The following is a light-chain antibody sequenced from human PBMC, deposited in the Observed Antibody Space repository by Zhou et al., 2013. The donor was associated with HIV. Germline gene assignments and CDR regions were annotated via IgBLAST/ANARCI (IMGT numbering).Light chain of an antibody. J-gene: IGKJ3*01. Sequence: DIVMTQSPLSLPVTPGEPASISCRSSQSLLHSNGYNYLDWYLQKPGQSPQLLIYLGSNRASGVPDRFSGSGSGTDFTLKISRVEAEDVGVYYCMQATQFPFTFGPGTKVDLK. V-gene: IGKV2-28*01. CDR3: MQATQFPFT. CDR1: QSLLHSNGYNY. CDR2: LGS.